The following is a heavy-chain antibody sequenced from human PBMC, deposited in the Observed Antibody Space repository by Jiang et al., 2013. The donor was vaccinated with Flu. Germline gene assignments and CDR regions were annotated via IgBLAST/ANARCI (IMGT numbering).Heavy chain of an antibody. Sequence: VKKPGASVKVSCKASGYTFTSYHINWVRQATGQGPEWMGWMNPNSGNTGYAQKFQGRVTMTRNTSISTAYMELSSLRSEDTAVYYCAATLYFRGPFDYWGQGTLVTVSS. V-gene: IGHV1-8*01. CDR2: MNPNSGNT. CDR1: GYTFTSYH. J-gene: IGHJ4*02. CDR3: AATLYFRGPFDY. D-gene: IGHD3-16*01.